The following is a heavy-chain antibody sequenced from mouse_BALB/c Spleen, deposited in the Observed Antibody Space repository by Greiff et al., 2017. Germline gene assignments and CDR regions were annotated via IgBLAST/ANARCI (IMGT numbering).Heavy chain of an antibody. CDR2: ISNGGGST. Sequence: EVKLMESGGGLVKPGGSLKLSCAASGFTFSSYTMSWVRQTPEKRLEWVAYISNGGGSTYYPDTVKGRFTISRDNAKNTLYLQMSSLKSEDTAMYYCARHGSSPSYAMDYWGQGTSVTVSS. CDR1: GFTFSSYT. D-gene: IGHD1-1*01. CDR3: ARHGSSPSYAMDY. V-gene: IGHV5-12-2*01. J-gene: IGHJ4*01.